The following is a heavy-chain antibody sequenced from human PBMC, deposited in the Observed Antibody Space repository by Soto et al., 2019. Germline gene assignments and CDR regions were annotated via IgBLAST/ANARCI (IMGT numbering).Heavy chain of an antibody. V-gene: IGHV3-66*04. Sequence: EEQLVESGGGLVRPGGSLRLSCAVSGFSVSTNFMNWVRQAPGKEPQWVAVLYPGPGTYYADSVKGRFIISRDYSTNTLFLHLTNMRAEDTAVYYCARQCGGDCSNAFPLWGQGTMVTVSS. D-gene: IGHD2-21*01. J-gene: IGHJ3*01. CDR3: ARQCGGDCSNAFPL. CDR2: LYPGPGT. CDR1: GFSVSTNF.